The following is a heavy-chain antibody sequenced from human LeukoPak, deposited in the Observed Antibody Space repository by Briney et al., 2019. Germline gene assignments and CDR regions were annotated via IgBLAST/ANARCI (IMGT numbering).Heavy chain of an antibody. D-gene: IGHD2-15*01. V-gene: IGHV3-30-3*01. CDR2: ISYDGSNK. CDR1: GFTFSSYA. Sequence: GRSLRLSCAASGFTFSSYAMHWVHQAPGKGLEWVAVISYDGSNKYYADSVKGRFTISRDNAKNSLYLQMNSLRAEDTAVYYCARGDIVVVVAAIDYWGQGTLVTVSS. J-gene: IGHJ4*02. CDR3: ARGDIVVVVAAIDY.